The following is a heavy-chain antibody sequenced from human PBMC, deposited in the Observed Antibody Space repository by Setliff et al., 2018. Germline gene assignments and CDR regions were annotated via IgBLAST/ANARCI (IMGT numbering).Heavy chain of an antibody. CDR1: GGAFSNYG. Sequence: ASVKVSCKASGGAFSNYGITWVRQAPEQGLEWMGGIIPIFGTTTYAQKFLGRVTITTDESSSTGYMELSSLRSEDTAVYFCARESVVVVTTTNYYYYIDVWGEGTTVTV. V-gene: IGHV1-69*05. D-gene: IGHD2-21*02. CDR3: ARESVVVVTTTNYYYYIDV. J-gene: IGHJ6*03. CDR2: IIPIFGTT.